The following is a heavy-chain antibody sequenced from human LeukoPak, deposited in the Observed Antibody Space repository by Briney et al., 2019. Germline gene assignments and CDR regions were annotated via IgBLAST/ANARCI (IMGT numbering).Heavy chain of an antibody. J-gene: IGHJ5*02. Sequence: ASVKVSCKASGYTFTSYAMNWVRQAPGQGGEWMGWINTNTGNPTYAQGFRGRFFCSLDTSVSTVYLQTSSLKGAHPAVSYRERNPGNSPRWFATWGPGTLVTVSS. CDR1: GYTFTSYA. V-gene: IGHV7-4-1*02. CDR2: INTNTGNP. CDR3: ERNPGNSPRWFAT. D-gene: IGHD3-9*01.